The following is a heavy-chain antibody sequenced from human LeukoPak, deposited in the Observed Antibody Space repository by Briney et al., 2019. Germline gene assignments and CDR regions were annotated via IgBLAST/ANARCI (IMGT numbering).Heavy chain of an antibody. Sequence: SETLSLTCTVSGGSISSYFWSWIRQPAGKGLEWIGRIYSSGSTNYSPSLKSRVTMSVDTSKNQFSLKLSSVTAADTAVYYCARDVELRIFDHWGQGTLVTVSS. J-gene: IGHJ4*02. CDR1: GGSISSYF. CDR2: IYSSGST. CDR3: ARDVELRIFDH. V-gene: IGHV4-4*07. D-gene: IGHD4-23*01.